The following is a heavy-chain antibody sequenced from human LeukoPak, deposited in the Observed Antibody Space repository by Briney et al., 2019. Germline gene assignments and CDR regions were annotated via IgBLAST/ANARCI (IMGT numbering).Heavy chain of an antibody. CDR2: IIPILGIA. CDR3: AREHSGNYHGHY. CDR1: GGTFISYT. Sequence: SVKVSCKASGGTFISYTISWVRQAPGQGLEWMGKIIPILGIANYAQNFPGRVTITADKSTSTAYMELSSLRSGDTAVYYCAREHSGNYHGHYWGQGTLVTVSS. D-gene: IGHD1-26*01. J-gene: IGHJ4*02. V-gene: IGHV1-69*04.